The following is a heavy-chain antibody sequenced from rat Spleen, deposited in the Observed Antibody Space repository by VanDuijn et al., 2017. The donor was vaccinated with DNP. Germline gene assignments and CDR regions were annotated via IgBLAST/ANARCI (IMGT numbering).Heavy chain of an antibody. Sequence: EVQLVESGGGLVQPGRSLKLSCVASGFIFNDYALAWVRQAPKKGLEWVATISYDGLRPYYRDSVKGRFTISRDDAKSTLYLQMDSLRSEDTATYYCATFITTTYNWFASWGQGILVTVS. D-gene: IGHD1-10*01. CDR3: ATFITTTYNWFAS. J-gene: IGHJ3*01. V-gene: IGHV5-17*01. CDR2: ISYDGLRP. CDR1: GFIFNDYA.